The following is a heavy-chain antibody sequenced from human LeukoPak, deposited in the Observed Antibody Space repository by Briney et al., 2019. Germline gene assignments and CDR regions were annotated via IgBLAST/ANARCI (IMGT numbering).Heavy chain of an antibody. Sequence: PSETLSLTCAVYGGSFSGYYWSWIRQPPGKGLEWIGEINHSGSTNYNPSLKSRVTISVDTSKNQFSLKLSSVTAADTAVYYCARTGYSSSWYGTGYFDLWGRGTLVTVSS. CDR1: GGSFSGYY. V-gene: IGHV4-34*01. CDR3: ARTGYSSSWYGTGYFDL. D-gene: IGHD6-13*01. J-gene: IGHJ2*01. CDR2: INHSGST.